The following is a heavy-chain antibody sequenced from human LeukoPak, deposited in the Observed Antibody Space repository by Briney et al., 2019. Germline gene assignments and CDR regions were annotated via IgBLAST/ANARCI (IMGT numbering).Heavy chain of an antibody. J-gene: IGHJ5*02. D-gene: IGHD3-9*01. V-gene: IGHV3-23*01. CDR1: GFTFSSYG. Sequence: GGSLRLSCAASGFTFSSYGMSWVRQAPGKGLEWVSAISGSGGSTYYADSVKGRFTISRDNSKNTLYLQMNSLRAEDTAVYYCAKGDYDILTGYPQWFDPWGQGTPVTVSS. CDR2: ISGSGGST. CDR3: AKGDYDILTGYPQWFDP.